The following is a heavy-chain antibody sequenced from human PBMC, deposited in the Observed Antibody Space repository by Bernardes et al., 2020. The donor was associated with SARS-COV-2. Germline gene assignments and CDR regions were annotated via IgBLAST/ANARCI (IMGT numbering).Heavy chain of an antibody. CDR3: TSESPYYFDSNAFDY. CDR1: GFTFSNAW. D-gene: IGHD3-22*01. CDR2: IKSKIDGGTT. V-gene: IGHV3-15*01. J-gene: IGHJ4*02. Sequence: GGSLRLSCAASGFTFSNAWLSWVRQAPGKGLEWVGRIKSKIDGGTTDYAAPVKGRFTISRDDSKNTLYLQMNNLKTEDTAVYYCTSESPYYFDSNAFDYWGQGTLVTFSS.